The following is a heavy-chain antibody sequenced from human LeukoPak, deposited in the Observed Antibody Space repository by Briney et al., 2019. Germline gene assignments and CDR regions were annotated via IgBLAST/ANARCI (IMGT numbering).Heavy chain of an antibody. V-gene: IGHV4-4*07. J-gene: IGHJ4*02. CDR3: ARGSSVSSGYYFDY. Sequence: PSETLSLTCTVSGGSISSYYWSWIRQPAGKGLEWIGRIYTSGSTNYNPSLKSRVTMSVDTSKNQFSLKLSSVTAADTAVYYCARGSSVSSGYYFDYWGQGTLVTVSS. CDR1: GGSISSYY. CDR2: IYTSGST. D-gene: IGHD3-22*01.